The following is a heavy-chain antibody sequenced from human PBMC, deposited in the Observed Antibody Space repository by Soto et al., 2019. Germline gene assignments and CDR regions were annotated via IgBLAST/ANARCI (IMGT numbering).Heavy chain of an antibody. CDR1: GYTFTSYG. V-gene: IGHV1-18*01. J-gene: IGHJ6*02. D-gene: IGHD3-10*01. Sequence: GASVKVSCKASGYTFTSYGISWVRQAPGQGLEWMGWISAYNGNTNYAQKLQGRVTMTTDTSTSTAYMELRSLRSDDTAVYYCARDSGEYTLYYYYGMDVWGQGTTVTVSS. CDR3: ARDSGEYTLYYYYGMDV. CDR2: ISAYNGNT.